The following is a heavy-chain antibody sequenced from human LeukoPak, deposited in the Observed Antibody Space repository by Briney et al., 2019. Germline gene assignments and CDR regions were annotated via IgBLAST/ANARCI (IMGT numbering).Heavy chain of an antibody. V-gene: IGHV3-7*01. CDR2: IKQDGSEK. J-gene: IGHJ4*02. D-gene: IGHD3-3*01. CDR1: GFTFSSYW. CDR3: AREYDFWSGGY. Sequence: GGSLRLSCAASGFTFSSYWMSWVRQAPGKGLEWVANIKQDGSEKYYVDSVKGRFTISRENSKKMLHLQMNSLRAEDTAVYYCAREYDFWSGGYWGQGTLVTVSS.